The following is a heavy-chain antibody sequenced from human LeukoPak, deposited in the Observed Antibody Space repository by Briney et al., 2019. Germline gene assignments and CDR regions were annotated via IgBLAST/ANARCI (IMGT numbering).Heavy chain of an antibody. CDR2: TYSGGST. CDR3: ARHAGDRIEN. Sequence: PGGSLRLSCAASGFTFSSYAMSWVRQAPGKGLEWVSVTYSGGSTYYAEFVKGRFTISRHNSKNTLDLEMNSLRPEDTAVYYCARHAGDRIENWGQGTLVTVSS. D-gene: IGHD4-17*01. CDR1: GFTFSSYA. J-gene: IGHJ4*02. V-gene: IGHV3-53*04.